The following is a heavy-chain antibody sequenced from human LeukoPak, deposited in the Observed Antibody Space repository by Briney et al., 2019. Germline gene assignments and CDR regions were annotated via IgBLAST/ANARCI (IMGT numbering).Heavy chain of an antibody. CDR1: GYSIGSGNY. D-gene: IGHD4-17*01. Sequence: SETLSLTCSVSGYSIGSGNYWGWIRQPPGKGLEWITSMYHSGNTFYNPSLKSRVTISVDTSKNQFSLSLSSVTAADTAVYYCAKASDTVTSRNYFDYWGQGTLVTVSS. V-gene: IGHV4-38-2*02. CDR3: AKASDTVTSRNYFDY. CDR2: MYHSGNT. J-gene: IGHJ4*02.